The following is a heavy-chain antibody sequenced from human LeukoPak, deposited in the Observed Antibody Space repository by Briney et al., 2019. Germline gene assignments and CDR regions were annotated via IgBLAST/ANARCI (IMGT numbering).Heavy chain of an antibody. CDR3: ARHYPYYYYMDV. CDR1: GGSISSYY. V-gene: IGHV4-4*09. D-gene: IGHD3-10*01. CDR2: IYTSGST. Sequence: SETLSLTCTVSGGSISSYYWSWIRQPPGKGLEWIGYIYTSGSTNYNPSLKSRVTISVDTSKNQFSLKLSSVTAADTAVYYCARHYPYYYYMDVWGKGTTVTVSS. J-gene: IGHJ6*03.